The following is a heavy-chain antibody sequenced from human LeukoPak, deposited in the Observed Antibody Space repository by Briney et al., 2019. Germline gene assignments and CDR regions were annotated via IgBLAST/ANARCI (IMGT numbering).Heavy chain of an antibody. CDR2: IEQDGSEK. V-gene: IGHV3-7*01. CDR3: AKDVRGAAAQY. J-gene: IGHJ4*02. Sequence: GGSLRLSCAASGFTFTTSLMSWVRQAPGKGLEWVANIEQDGSEKYYVDSVKGRFTISRDNSKNTLYLQMNSLRAEDTAVYYWAKDVRGAAAQYWAREPRATVPS. D-gene: IGHD3-10*02. CDR1: GFTFTTSL.